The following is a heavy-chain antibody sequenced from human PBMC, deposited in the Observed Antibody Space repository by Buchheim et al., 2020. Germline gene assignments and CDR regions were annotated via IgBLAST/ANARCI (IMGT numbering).Heavy chain of an antibody. V-gene: IGHV3-30*18. J-gene: IGHJ4*02. Sequence: QVQLVESGGGVVQPGMSLRLSCAASGLSFSNYGLHWVRQAPGKGLEWVAVISFDGSHKYYADFVKGRFTISRDNSKNTLYLQMNSLRAEDTAVYYCAKGVYESSGYYRISPPFDYWGQGTL. CDR2: ISFDGSHK. CDR3: AKGVYESSGYYRISPPFDY. D-gene: IGHD3-22*01. CDR1: GLSFSNYG.